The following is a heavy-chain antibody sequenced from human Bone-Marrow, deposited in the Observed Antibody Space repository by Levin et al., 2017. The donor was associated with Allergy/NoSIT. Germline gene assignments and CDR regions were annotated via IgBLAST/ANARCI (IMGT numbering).Heavy chain of an antibody. CDR1: GGSINNDFY. Sequence: LSQTLSLTCTVSGGSINNDFYWGWIRQSTGAGLEWIGSIYYTGSAYHNPSLKSRVTISVDTSKNQFSLKLSSVTAADTAIYYCARDVSPLDWFDPWGQGVLVTVSS. J-gene: IGHJ5*02. V-gene: IGHV4-39*07. CDR2: IYYTGSA. CDR3: ARDVSPLDWFDP. D-gene: IGHD5/OR15-5a*01.